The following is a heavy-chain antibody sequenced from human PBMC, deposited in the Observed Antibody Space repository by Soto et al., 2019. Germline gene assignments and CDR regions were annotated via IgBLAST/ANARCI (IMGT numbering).Heavy chain of an antibody. CDR2: ISAYNGNT. D-gene: IGHD2-2*01. J-gene: IGHJ4*02. Sequence: QVQLVQSGAEVKKPGASVKVSCKASGYTFTSYGISWVRQAPGQGLEWMGWISAYNGNTNYAQKLQGRVTMTTDTSTSTAYRELRSLRSDDSAVYCFARAGLYQLRVDYLGQGTLGTVSS. CDR1: GYTFTSYG. CDR3: ARAGLYQLRVDY. V-gene: IGHV1-18*01.